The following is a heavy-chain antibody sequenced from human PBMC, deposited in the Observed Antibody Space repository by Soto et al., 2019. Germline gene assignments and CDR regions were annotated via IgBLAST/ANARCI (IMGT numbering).Heavy chain of an antibody. CDR1: GGSISSSSYY. Sequence: QLQLQESGPGLVKPSETLSLTCTVSGGSISSSSYYWGWIRQPPGKGLEWIGSIYYSGSTYYNPSPKSRVTISVDTSKNQFSLKLSSVTAADTAVYYCASAYYYDSSGYYATARGWYFDLWGRGTLVTVSS. CDR3: ASAYYYDSSGYYATARGWYFDL. D-gene: IGHD3-22*01. CDR2: IYYSGST. J-gene: IGHJ2*01. V-gene: IGHV4-39*01.